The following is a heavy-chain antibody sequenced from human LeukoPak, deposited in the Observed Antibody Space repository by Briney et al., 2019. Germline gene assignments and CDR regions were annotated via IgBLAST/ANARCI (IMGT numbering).Heavy chain of an antibody. J-gene: IGHJ4*02. D-gene: IGHD3-3*01. V-gene: IGHV4-30-2*01. CDR3: ARDGARGFLESY. CDR2: IYHSGST. Sequence: SETLSLTCTVSGGSISSGGYYWSCIRQPPGKGLECIGYIYHSGSTYYNPSLKSRVTISVDRSKNQFSLKLSSVTAADTAVYYCARDGARGFLESYWGQGTLVTVSS. CDR1: GGSISSGGYY.